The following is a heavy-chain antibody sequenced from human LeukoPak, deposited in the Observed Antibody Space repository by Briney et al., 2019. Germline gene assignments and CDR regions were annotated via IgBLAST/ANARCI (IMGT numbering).Heavy chain of an antibody. CDR1: GYSISSGYY. V-gene: IGHV4-38-2*02. CDR2: FYHSETT. CDR3: AREGHWFDP. J-gene: IGHJ5*02. Sequence: SETLSLTCTVSGYSISSGYYWGWIRQPPGKGLEWIGSFYHSETTHYNPSLKSRVTISVDTSKNQFSLKLTSMTAADTAVYYCAREGHWFDPWGQGTLVTVSS.